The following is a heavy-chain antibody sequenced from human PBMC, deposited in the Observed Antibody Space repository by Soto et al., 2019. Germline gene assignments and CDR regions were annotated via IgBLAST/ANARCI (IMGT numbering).Heavy chain of an antibody. Sequence: SETLSLTCSVSGASISSFNWNWVRQPAGKGPEWVGRLNIAGTINYNPSLKSRITMSMDASKNQISLHLRSVTAADTAIYYCARDRGEYTSSWFWYFSHWGHGTLVTVSS. D-gene: IGHD6-13*01. CDR3: ARDRGEYTSSWFWYFSH. J-gene: IGHJ2*01. CDR1: GASISSFN. CDR2: LNIAGTI. V-gene: IGHV4-4*07.